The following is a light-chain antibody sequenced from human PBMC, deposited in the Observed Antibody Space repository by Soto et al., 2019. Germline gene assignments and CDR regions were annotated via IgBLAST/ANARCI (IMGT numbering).Light chain of an antibody. CDR2: GAS. CDR1: EDIDTS. CDR3: QHYDTFSWT. V-gene: IGKV1-5*01. J-gene: IGKJ1*01. Sequence: DIQISQSPSTLSFSLVYLMTITCLASEDIDTSLAWFQQRPGKAPKVLIAGASGLMNGVPSTFSGSGSGTEFALTISSVQPDDFATYFCQHYDTFSWTFGQGTKVDIK.